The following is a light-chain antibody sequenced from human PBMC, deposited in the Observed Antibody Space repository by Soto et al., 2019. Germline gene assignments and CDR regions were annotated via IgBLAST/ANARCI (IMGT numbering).Light chain of an antibody. Sequence: QSALPQPASVSGSPGQSITISCTGTSSDIGAYNSVSWYQQHPGKAPKLMIYEVSNRPSGVSNRFSASKSGNTASLTISGLHSEDEADYYCSSRTTSNPYVFGTGTKLTVL. J-gene: IGLJ1*01. CDR1: SSDIGAYNS. CDR2: EVS. V-gene: IGLV2-14*01. CDR3: SSRTTSNPYV.